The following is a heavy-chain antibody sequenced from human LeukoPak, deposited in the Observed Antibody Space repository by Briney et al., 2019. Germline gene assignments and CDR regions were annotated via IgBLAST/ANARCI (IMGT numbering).Heavy chain of an antibody. Sequence: SETLSLTCTVSGDSISSDDYYWSWIRQPPGKGLEWIGYISYSGRTYYNPSLKSRLTISLDTSKNQFSLKLTSVTAADTAVYYLSKAGLGNSGYGETPPTYFDYWGQGTLVTGSS. CDR3: SKAGLGNSGYGETPPTYFDY. CDR1: GDSISSDDYY. D-gene: IGHD5-18*01. CDR2: ISYSGRT. J-gene: IGHJ4*02. V-gene: IGHV4-30-4*08.